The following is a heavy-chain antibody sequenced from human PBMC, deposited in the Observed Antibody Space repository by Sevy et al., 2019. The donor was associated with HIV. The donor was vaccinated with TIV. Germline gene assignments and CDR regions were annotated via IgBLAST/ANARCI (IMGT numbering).Heavy chain of an antibody. J-gene: IGHJ6*02. Sequence: GGSLRLSCAASGFTFSSYWMHWVRQAPGKGLVWVSRINSEGSSTSYADSVKGRFTISRDNAKNTLYLQMNSLRAEDTAVYYCARDQVYITGTTRYYYGMDVWGQGTTVTVSS. CDR3: ARDQVYITGTTRYYYGMDV. CDR2: INSEGSST. D-gene: IGHD1-20*01. V-gene: IGHV3-74*01. CDR1: GFTFSSYW.